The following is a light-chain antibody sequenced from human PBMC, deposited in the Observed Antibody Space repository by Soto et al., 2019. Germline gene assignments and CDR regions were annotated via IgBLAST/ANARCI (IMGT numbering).Light chain of an antibody. CDR3: CSFAVGDALV. Sequence: QSALTQPASASASPGQSVTISCTGTSSNVGTYNLVSWYQHHPDKAPKLIIYEVTKRPSGISSRFSGSKSGNTASLTISGLQAEDDADYYCCSFAVGDALVFGGGTQLTVL. CDR2: EVT. V-gene: IGLV2-23*02. CDR1: SSNVGTYNL. J-gene: IGLJ2*01.